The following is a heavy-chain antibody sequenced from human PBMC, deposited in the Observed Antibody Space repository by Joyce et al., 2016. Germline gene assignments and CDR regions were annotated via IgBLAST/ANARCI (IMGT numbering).Heavy chain of an antibody. CDR1: GFIFRNYW. Sequence: QLVDSGGGLVQPGGSLRLSCAASGFIFRNYWMHWVRQAPGKGLMWVSRIDNDGSITTYADSVKGRFTISRDNAKNTLYLEMNNLRVEDTAVYFCVRAQVLADDVFNIWGQGTKVTVSS. CDR2: IDNDGSIT. V-gene: IGHV3-74*01. D-gene: IGHD2/OR15-2a*01. J-gene: IGHJ3*02. CDR3: VRAQVLADDVFNI.